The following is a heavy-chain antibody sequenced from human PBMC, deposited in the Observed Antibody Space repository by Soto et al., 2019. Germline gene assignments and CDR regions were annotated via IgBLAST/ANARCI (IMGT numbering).Heavy chain of an antibody. Sequence: GGSLRLSCAASGFTFSSYWMSWVRQAPGKGLEWVANIKQDGSEKYYVDSVKGRFTISRDNAKNSLYLQMNSLRAEDTAVYYCARRGIWDYYYYYYMDVWGKGTTVTVSS. CDR3: ARRGIWDYYYYYYMDV. J-gene: IGHJ6*03. D-gene: IGHD6-13*01. CDR1: GFTFSSYW. CDR2: IKQDGSEK. V-gene: IGHV3-7*01.